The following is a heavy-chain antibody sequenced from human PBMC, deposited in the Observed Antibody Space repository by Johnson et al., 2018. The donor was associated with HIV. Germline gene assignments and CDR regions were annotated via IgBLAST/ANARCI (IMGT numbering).Heavy chain of an antibody. V-gene: IGHV3-30-3*01. CDR3: ARVRGGTGHGAFDI. J-gene: IGHJ3*02. CDR2: ISYDGSNK. CDR1: GFTFSSYA. Sequence: QVQLVESGGGLVQPGGSLRLSCAASGFTFSSYAMHWVRQAPGKGLEWVAVISYDGSNKYYADSVKGRFTISRDNSKNTLYLQMNSLRTEDTAVYYCARVRGGTGHGAFDIWGQGTMVTVSS.